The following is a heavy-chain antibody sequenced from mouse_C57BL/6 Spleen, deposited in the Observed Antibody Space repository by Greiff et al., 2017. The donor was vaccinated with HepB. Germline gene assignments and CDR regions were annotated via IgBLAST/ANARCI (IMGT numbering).Heavy chain of an antibody. CDR2: IDPNSGGT. Sequence: QVQLQQPGAELVKPGASVKLSCKASGYTFTSYWMHWVKQRPGRGLEWIGRIDPNSGGTKYNEKFKSKATLTVDIPSSTAYMQLSSLTSEDSAVYYCARGSYYSNYAWCAYWGQGTLVTVSA. V-gene: IGHV1-72*01. CDR1: GYTFTSYW. D-gene: IGHD2-5*01. J-gene: IGHJ3*01. CDR3: ARGSYYSNYAWCAY.